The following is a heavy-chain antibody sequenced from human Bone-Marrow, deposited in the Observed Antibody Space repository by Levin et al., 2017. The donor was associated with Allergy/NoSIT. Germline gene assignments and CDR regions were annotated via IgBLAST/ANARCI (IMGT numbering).Heavy chain of an antibody. V-gene: IGHV1-46*01. J-gene: IGHJ2*01. CDR3: ARDPRGGDFWSGYYFLRPWYFDL. D-gene: IGHD3-3*01. CDR1: GYTFTSYY. Sequence: ASVKVSCKASGYTFTSYYMHWVRQAPGQGLEWMGIINPSGGSTSYAQKFQGRVTMTRDTSTSTVYMELSSLRSEDTAVYYCARDPRGGDFWSGYYFLRPWYFDLWGRGTLVTVSS. CDR2: INPSGGST.